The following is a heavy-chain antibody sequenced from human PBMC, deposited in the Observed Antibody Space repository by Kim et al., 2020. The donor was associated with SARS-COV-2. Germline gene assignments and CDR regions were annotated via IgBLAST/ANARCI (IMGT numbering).Heavy chain of an antibody. Sequence: GRFTISRDNAKNSLYLQMNSLRAEDTAVYYCARDWLWFGEFPRGHNWFDPWGQGTLVTVSS. D-gene: IGHD3-10*01. V-gene: IGHV3-48*03. CDR3: ARDWLWFGEFPRGHNWFDP. J-gene: IGHJ5*02.